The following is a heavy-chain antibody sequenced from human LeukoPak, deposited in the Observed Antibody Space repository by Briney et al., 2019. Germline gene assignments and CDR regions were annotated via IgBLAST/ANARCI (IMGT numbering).Heavy chain of an antibody. Sequence: GGSLRLSCAVSGFTVSNYYMSWVRQAPGKGLEWVSIIYSGGTKYYADSVKGRFTISRDNSKNTQYLQMNSLRVEDTAVYYCARDGWPGSSYYRPFDYWGQGTMVTVSS. V-gene: IGHV3-53*01. CDR3: ARDGWPGSSYYRPFDY. CDR2: IYSGGTK. CDR1: GFTVSNYY. D-gene: IGHD3-10*01. J-gene: IGHJ4*02.